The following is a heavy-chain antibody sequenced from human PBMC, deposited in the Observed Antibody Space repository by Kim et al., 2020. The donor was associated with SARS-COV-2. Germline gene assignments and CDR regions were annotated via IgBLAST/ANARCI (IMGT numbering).Heavy chain of an antibody. CDR3: ARVGYDYVWGSYRDYYYYYGMDG. CDR2: ISSSSSYT. D-gene: IGHD3-16*02. V-gene: IGHV3-11*05. Sequence: GGSLRLSCAASGFTFSDYYMSWIRQAPGKGLEWVSYISSSSSYTNYADSVKGRFTISRDNAKNSLYLQMTSLRAEDTAVYYCARVGYDYVWGSYRDYYYYYGMDGWGQGTTVTISS. J-gene: IGHJ6*02. CDR1: GFTFSDYY.